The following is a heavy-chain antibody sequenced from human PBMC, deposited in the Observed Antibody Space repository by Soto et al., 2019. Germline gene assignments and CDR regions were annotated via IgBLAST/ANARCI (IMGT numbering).Heavy chain of an antibody. Sequence: HPGGSLRLSCAASGFTVSSNYMSWVRQAPGKGLEWVSVIYSGGSTYYADSVKGRFTISRDNSKNTLYLQMNSLRAEDTAVYYCARDRSSSSFHWFDPWGQGTLVTVSS. CDR3: ARDRSSSSFHWFDP. D-gene: IGHD6-6*01. CDR1: GFTVSSNY. CDR2: IYSGGST. V-gene: IGHV3-53*01. J-gene: IGHJ5*02.